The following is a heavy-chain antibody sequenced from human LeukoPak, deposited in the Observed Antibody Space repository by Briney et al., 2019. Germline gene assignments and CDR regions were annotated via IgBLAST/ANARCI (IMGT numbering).Heavy chain of an antibody. CDR1: GYTFTTYD. CDR2: MNPNSGNT. CDR3: ARDAGGWYYGSGINYYMDV. V-gene: IGHV1-8*03. Sequence: ASVKVSCKASGYTFTTYDINWVRQATGQGLEWMGWMNPNSGNTNYAHKFQGRVTFTRNTSISTAYMELSSLRSEDTAVYYCARDAGGWYYGSGINYYMDVWGKGTTVTISS. J-gene: IGHJ6*03. D-gene: IGHD3-10*01.